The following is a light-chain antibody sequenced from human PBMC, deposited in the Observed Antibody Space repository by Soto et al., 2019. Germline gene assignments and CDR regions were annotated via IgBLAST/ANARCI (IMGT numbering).Light chain of an antibody. CDR2: DTS. Sequence: DIVVTQSPATLSASPGERVTLSCRASQFVSSRLAWYQRRPGQVPRLLIYDTSTRAPGISARFSGSGSGTEFTLTISRLEPEDFAVYYCQQHGSSPITFGQGTRLEIK. CDR1: QFVSSR. V-gene: IGKV3-20*01. CDR3: QQHGSSPIT. J-gene: IGKJ5*01.